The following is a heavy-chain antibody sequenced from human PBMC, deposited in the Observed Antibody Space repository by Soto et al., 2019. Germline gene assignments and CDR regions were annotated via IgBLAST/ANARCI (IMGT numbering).Heavy chain of an antibody. J-gene: IGHJ4*02. V-gene: IGHV1-2*02. CDR3: AGNWNDGDDYFDY. CDR2: INPNSGGT. CDR1: GYTFTGYY. Sequence: AAVKVSCKASGYTFTGYYLHWVRQAPGQGPEWMGWINPNSGGTSYAQKFQGRVTMTRDTSINTVYMELSRLRSDDTAVYHCAGNWNDGDDYFDYWGPGTLVTVSS. D-gene: IGHD1-1*01.